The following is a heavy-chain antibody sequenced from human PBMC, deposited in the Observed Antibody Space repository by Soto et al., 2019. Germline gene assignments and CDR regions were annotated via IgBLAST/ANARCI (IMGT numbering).Heavy chain of an antibody. Sequence: SETLSLTCVVSGGSISDSDWWRLFRHPRGEVLEWIGEIFRSGSTNYNPSLKSRVTMSVDKSKNQFSLKLNSVTAADTAVYYCARVGPWVPYYYDSSPYTFENWFDPWGQGTLVTVSS. CDR3: ARVGPWVPYYYDSSPYTFENWFDP. CDR1: GGSISDSDW. V-gene: IGHV4-4*02. CDR2: IFRSGST. J-gene: IGHJ5*02. D-gene: IGHD3-22*01.